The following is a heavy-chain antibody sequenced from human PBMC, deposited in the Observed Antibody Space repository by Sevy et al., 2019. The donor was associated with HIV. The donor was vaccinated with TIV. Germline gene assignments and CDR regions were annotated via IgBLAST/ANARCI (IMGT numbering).Heavy chain of an antibody. CDR3: ARDGAMVRGENAFDI. D-gene: IGHD3-10*01. Sequence: GGFLRLSCAASGLTFSTYSMNCVRHAPGKGLEWVSSISSSSTYIYYADSVKGRFTISRDNAKNSLYLQMNSLRAEDTAVYYCARDGAMVRGENAFDIWGQGTPVSVSS. V-gene: IGHV3-21*01. CDR2: ISSSSTYI. CDR1: GLTFSTYS. J-gene: IGHJ3*02.